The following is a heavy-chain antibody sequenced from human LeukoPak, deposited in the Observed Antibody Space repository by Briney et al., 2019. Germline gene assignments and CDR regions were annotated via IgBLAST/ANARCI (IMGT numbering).Heavy chain of an antibody. D-gene: IGHD3-10*01. CDR2: FDPEDGET. CDR3: ATDLYGSGSY. Sequence: GASVKVSCKASGYTFTSYGISWVRQAPGQGLEWMGGFDPEDGETIYAQKFQGRVTMTEDTSTDTAYMELSSLRSEDTAVYYCATDLYGSGSYWGQGTLVTVSS. CDR1: GYTFTSYG. J-gene: IGHJ4*02. V-gene: IGHV1-24*01.